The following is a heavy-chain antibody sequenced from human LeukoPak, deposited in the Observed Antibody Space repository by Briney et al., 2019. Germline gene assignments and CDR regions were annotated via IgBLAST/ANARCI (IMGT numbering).Heavy chain of an antibody. V-gene: IGHV1-69*04. CDR3: ARLGYCSGGSCSWDYFDY. J-gene: IGHJ4*02. Sequence: SVKVSCKASGGTFSSYAISWVRQAPGQGLEWMGRIIPIFGIANYAQKFQGRVTITADKSTSTAYMALSSLRSEDTAVYYCARLGYCSGGSCSWDYFDYWGQGTLVTVSS. CDR1: GGTFSSYA. CDR2: IIPIFGIA. D-gene: IGHD2-15*01.